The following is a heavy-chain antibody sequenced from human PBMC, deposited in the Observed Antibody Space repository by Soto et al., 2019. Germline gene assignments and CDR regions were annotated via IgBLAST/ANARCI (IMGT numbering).Heavy chain of an antibody. V-gene: IGHV3-33*01. CDR2: IWHDGSNK. CDR3: ARDTTPRGYYYYGMDV. D-gene: IGHD1-26*01. CDR1: GFTFSSYG. J-gene: IGHJ6*02. Sequence: QVQLVESGGGVVQPGRSLRLSCAASGFTFSSYGMHWVRQAPGKGLEGVTLIWHDGSNKYYADSVKGRFTISRDNSKNTLYLQLDSLRAEDTAVYYCARDTTPRGYYYYGMDVWGQGTTVTVSS.